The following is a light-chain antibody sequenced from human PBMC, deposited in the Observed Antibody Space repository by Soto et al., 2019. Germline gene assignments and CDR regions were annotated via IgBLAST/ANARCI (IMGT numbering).Light chain of an antibody. V-gene: IGLV1-51*01. CDR2: DNN. J-gene: IGLJ2*01. Sequence: QSVLTQPPSVSAAPGQKVTISCSGSSSNIGNNYVSWYQQLPGTAPKLLIYDNNKRPSGIPDRFSGSKSGTSATLGITGLQTGDEADYYCGTWDSSLSAVVFGGGTKVXVL. CDR3: GTWDSSLSAVV. CDR1: SSNIGNNY.